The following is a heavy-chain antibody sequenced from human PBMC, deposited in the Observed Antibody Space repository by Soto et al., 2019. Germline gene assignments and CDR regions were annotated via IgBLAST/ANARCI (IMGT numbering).Heavy chain of an antibody. V-gene: IGHV4-59*01. CDR3: ARGKRLAN. CDR2: IYYSGST. CDR1: GGSISSYY. J-gene: IGHJ4*02. Sequence: SETLSLTCTVSGGSISSYYWSWIRQPPGKGLEWIGYIYYSGSTNYNPSLKSRVTISVDTSKNQFSLKLSSVTAADTAVYYCARGKRLANWGQGTLVTVSS. D-gene: IGHD6-25*01.